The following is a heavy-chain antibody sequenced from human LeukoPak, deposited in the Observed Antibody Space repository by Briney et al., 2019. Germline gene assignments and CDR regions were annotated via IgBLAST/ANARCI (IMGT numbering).Heavy chain of an antibody. CDR2: INAGNGNT. J-gene: IGHJ2*01. Sequence: ASVKVSCKASGHTFTSYAMHWVRQAPGQRLEWMGWINAGNGNTKYSQKFQGRVTITRDTSASTAYMELSSLRSEDTAVYYCARDRLAEHGYWYFDLWGRGTLVTVSS. CDR1: GHTFTSYA. V-gene: IGHV1-3*01. D-gene: IGHD1/OR15-1a*01. CDR3: ARDRLAEHGYWYFDL.